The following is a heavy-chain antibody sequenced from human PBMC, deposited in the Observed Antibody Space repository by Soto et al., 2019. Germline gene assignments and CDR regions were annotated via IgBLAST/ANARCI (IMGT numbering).Heavy chain of an antibody. Sequence: QVQLVQSGAEVKEPGASVKVSCKASGYSFTDHYMHWVRQAPGQGLEWMGWINPNSGGTKSAQQFQGRVTMPRDMSISPAYMELSRLRFDDTAVYYCARGKEIPDYWNFDLWGRGTLVTVSS. V-gene: IGHV1-2*02. CDR3: ARGKEIPDYWNFDL. J-gene: IGHJ2*01. CDR1: GYSFTDHY. CDR2: INPNSGGT. D-gene: IGHD2-2*02.